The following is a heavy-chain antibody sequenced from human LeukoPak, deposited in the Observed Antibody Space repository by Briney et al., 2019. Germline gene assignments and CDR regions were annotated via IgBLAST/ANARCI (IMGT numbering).Heavy chain of an antibody. CDR3: ARGLRGSYYSPFDY. Sequence: GGSLRLSCAASGFTFSSYAMSWVRQAPGKGLEWVAVISYDGSNKYYADSVKGRFTISRDNSKNTLYLQMNSLRAEDTAVYYCARGLRGSYYSPFDYWGQGTLVTVSS. V-gene: IGHV3-30-3*01. D-gene: IGHD1-26*01. CDR2: ISYDGSNK. CDR1: GFTFSSYA. J-gene: IGHJ4*02.